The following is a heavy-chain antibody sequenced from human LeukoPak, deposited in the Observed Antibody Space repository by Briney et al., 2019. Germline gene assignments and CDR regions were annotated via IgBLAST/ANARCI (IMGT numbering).Heavy chain of an antibody. J-gene: IGHJ4*02. CDR3: AREYPYYDFWSAYYGSDYYFDY. Sequence: TSETLSLTCTVSGYSISSGYYWGWIRQPPGKGLEWIGSIYHSGSTYYNPSLKSRVTISVDTSKNQFSLKLSSVTAADTAVYYCAREYPYYDFWSAYYGSDYYFDYWGQGTLVTVSS. D-gene: IGHD3-3*01. CDR1: GYSISSGYY. V-gene: IGHV4-38-2*02. CDR2: IYHSGST.